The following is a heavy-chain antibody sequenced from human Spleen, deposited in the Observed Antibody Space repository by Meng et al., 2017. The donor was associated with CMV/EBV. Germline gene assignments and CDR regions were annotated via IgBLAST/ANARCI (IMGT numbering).Heavy chain of an antibody. J-gene: IGHJ4*02. Sequence: IFGSYAISWVRQAPGQGLEWMGGIIPMFGTTKYAQKFKGRVTIITDEARSTAFMELSSLRSEDTAVYYCASAGHHASGTYFNDYYDQWGQGTLVTVSS. CDR3: ASAGHHASGTYFNDYYDQ. V-gene: IGHV1-69*05. CDR1: IFGSYA. D-gene: IGHD3-10*01. CDR2: IIPMFGTT.